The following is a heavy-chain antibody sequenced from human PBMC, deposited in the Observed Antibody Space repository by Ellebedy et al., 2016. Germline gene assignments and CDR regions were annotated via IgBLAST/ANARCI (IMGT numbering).Heavy chain of an antibody. D-gene: IGHD2-21*02. J-gene: IGHJ5*02. V-gene: IGHV3-30-3*01. CDR3: ARGGDFSTPYWFDP. CDR2: ISYDGSNK. CDR1: GFTFSSYA. Sequence: GESLKISXAASGFTFSSYAMHWVRQAPGKGLEWVAVISYDGSNKYYADSVKGRFTISRDNAKNSLYLQMNSLRAEDTAVYYCARGGDFSTPYWFDPWGQGTLVTVSS.